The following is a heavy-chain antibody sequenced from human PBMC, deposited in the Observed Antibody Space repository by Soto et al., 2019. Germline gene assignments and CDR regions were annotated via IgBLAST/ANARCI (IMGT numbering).Heavy chain of an antibody. D-gene: IGHD3-22*01. Sequence: GGSLRLSCAASGFTFSNAWMSWVRQAPGKGLEWVGRIKSKTDGGTTDYAEPVKGRFTISRDDSKNTLYLQMNSLKTEDTAVYYCTTDIWYYYDSSGYYYPYYFDYWGQGTLVTVSS. J-gene: IGHJ4*02. CDR2: IKSKTDGGTT. V-gene: IGHV3-15*01. CDR1: GFTFSNAW. CDR3: TTDIWYYYDSSGYYYPYYFDY.